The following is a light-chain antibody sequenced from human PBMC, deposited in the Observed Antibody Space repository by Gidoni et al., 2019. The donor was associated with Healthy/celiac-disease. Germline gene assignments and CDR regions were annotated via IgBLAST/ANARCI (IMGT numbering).Light chain of an antibody. J-gene: IGKJ3*01. Sequence: SWLTQSPSSLPASTGDRVTITCRASQGISIYLAWYQQKQGKDPKLLLYAASTRQSGVPSRFSGSGSGTDFTITISSLQAEDFATDYCQQNYSYPRACGHGTKVEIK. CDR2: AAS. V-gene: IGKV1-8*01. CDR1: QGISIY. CDR3: QQNYSYPRA.